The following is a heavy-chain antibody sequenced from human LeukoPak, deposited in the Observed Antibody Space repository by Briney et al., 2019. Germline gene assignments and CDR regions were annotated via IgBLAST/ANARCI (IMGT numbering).Heavy chain of an antibody. CDR3: ARGGGYSYGPPGYFDY. CDR1: GGSISSYY. V-gene: IGHV4-59*01. Sequence: SETLSLTCTVSGGSISSYYWSWIRQPPGKGLEWIGYIYYSGSTNYNPSLKSRVTISVDTSKNQFSLKLSSVTAADTAVYYCARGGGYSYGPPGYFDYWGQGTLVTVSS. CDR2: IYYSGST. J-gene: IGHJ4*02. D-gene: IGHD5-18*01.